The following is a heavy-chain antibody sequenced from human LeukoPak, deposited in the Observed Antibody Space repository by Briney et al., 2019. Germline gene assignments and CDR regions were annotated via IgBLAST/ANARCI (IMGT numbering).Heavy chain of an antibody. CDR3: ATSGSYARGGNDY. CDR2: INHSGST. J-gene: IGHJ4*02. D-gene: IGHD1-26*01. Sequence: PSETLSLTCAVYGGSFSGYYWSWIRQPPGEGLEWIGEINHSGSTNYNPSLKSRVTISVDTSKNQFSLKLSSVTAADTAVYYCATSGSYARGGNDYWGQGTLVTVSS. V-gene: IGHV4-34*01. CDR1: GGSFSGYY.